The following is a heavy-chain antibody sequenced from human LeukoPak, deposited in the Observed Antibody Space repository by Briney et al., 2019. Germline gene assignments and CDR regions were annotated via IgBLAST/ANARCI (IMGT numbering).Heavy chain of an antibody. J-gene: IGHJ4*02. CDR3: ARVVKYSSGPLTDLLPYYFDY. CDR2: INAGNGNT. Sequence: ASVKVSCTASGYTFTNYAMHWVRQAPGQRLEWMGWINAGNGNTKYSQEFQGRVTITRDTSASTAYMELSSLRSEDMAVYYCARVVKYSSGPLTDLLPYYFDYWGQGTLVTVSS. CDR1: GYTFTNYA. D-gene: IGHD6-19*01. V-gene: IGHV1-3*03.